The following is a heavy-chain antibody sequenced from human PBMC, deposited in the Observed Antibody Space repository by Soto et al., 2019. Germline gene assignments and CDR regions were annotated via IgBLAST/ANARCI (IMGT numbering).Heavy chain of an antibody. CDR1: GGCNSRGGYY. D-gene: IGHD6-6*01. CDR3: ARVDRQLVRREYYFDS. J-gene: IGHJ4*02. CDR2: IYYSGST. Sequence: SETLSLTCTVCGGCNSRGGYYWRWIRQPPGKGLEWIGHIYYSGSTYYNPSITSRVTISVDTSKNQFSLKLSSVTAADTAEYYCARVDRQLVRREYYFDSWGQGTLVTVYS. V-gene: IGHV4-31*03.